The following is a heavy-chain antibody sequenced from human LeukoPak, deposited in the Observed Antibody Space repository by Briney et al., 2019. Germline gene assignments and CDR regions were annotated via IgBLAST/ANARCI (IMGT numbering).Heavy chain of an antibody. V-gene: IGHV3-30*03. CDR2: ISYDGSNK. CDR3: APDLHYYDSSGYYYEESNWFDP. D-gene: IGHD3-22*01. CDR1: GFTFSSYG. J-gene: IGHJ5*02. Sequence: PGGSLRLSCAASGFTFSSYGMHWVRQAPGKGLEWVAVISYDGSNKYYADSVKGRFTISRDNSKNTLYLQMNSLRAEDTAVYYCAPDLHYYDSSGYYYEESNWFDPWGQGTLVTVSS.